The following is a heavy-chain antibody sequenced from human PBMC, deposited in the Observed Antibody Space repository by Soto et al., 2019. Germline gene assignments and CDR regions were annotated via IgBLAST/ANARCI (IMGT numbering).Heavy chain of an antibody. J-gene: IGHJ4*02. V-gene: IGHV3-23*05. CDR3: AKGAVYNDGLWLMDH. D-gene: IGHD2-21*01. CDR2: IYGSGRGI. CDR1: GLPHSSFA. Sequence: GGSLRLSCTASGLPHSSFAMMWVRQAPGKGLECVSGIYGSGRGIEYADSVKGRFTISRDNSKNTVYLQMTDLRADDTAVYYCAKGAVYNDGLWLMDHWGQGTQVTVSS.